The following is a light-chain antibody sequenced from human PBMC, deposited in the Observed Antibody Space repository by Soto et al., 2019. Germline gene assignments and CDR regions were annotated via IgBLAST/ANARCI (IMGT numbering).Light chain of an antibody. CDR1: SSDVGGYNY. Sequence: QSVLTPPASVSGSPGRSISISCTGTSSDVGGYNYVTWYQHHPGKAPKLLIYQVTNRPSRVSNRFSGSKSGNTASLTISGLQADDEADYYCTSYSSSDIFYVFGTGTKVTVL. V-gene: IGLV2-14*01. CDR2: QVT. CDR3: TSYSSSDIFYV. J-gene: IGLJ1*01.